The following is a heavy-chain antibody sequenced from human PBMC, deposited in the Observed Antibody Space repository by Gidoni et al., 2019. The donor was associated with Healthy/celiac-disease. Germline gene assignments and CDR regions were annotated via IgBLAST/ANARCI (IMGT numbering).Heavy chain of an antibody. CDR3: ARESGLVVPAAMGY. V-gene: IGHV3-33*01. D-gene: IGHD2-2*01. CDR1: GFTFSSYG. CDR2: IWYDGSNK. J-gene: IGHJ4*02. Sequence: QVQLVESGGGVVQPGRSLRLSCAASGFTFSSYGMHWVRQAPGKGLEWVAVIWYDGSNKYYADSVKGRFTISRDNSKNTLYLQMNSLRAEDTAVYYCARESGLVVPAAMGYWGQGTLVTVSS.